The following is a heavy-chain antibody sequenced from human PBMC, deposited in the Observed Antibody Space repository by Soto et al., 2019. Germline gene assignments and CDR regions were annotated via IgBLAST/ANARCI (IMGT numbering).Heavy chain of an antibody. CDR2: INHSGST. D-gene: IGHD6-6*01. J-gene: IGHJ4*02. CDR3: ARGRKLSIAAARHFDY. Sequence: SETLSLTCAVYGGSFSGYYWSWIRQPPGKGLEWIGEINHSGSTNYNPSLKSRVTISVDTSKNQFSLKLSSVTAADTAVYYCARGRKLSIAAARHFDYWGQGTLVTVSS. CDR1: GGSFSGYY. V-gene: IGHV4-34*01.